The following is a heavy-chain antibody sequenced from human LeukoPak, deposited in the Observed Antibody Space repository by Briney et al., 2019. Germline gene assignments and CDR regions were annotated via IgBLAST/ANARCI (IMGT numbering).Heavy chain of an antibody. CDR2: INPNSGGT. CDR1: GYTFTGYY. J-gene: IGHJ4*02. V-gene: IGHV1-2*02. D-gene: IGHD3-22*01. CDR3: ARGDITMIVVFDY. Sequence: ASVKVFCKASGYTFTGYYMHWVRQAPGQGLEWMGWINPNSGGTNYAQKFQGRVTMTRDTSISTAYMELSRLRSDDTAVYYCARGDITMIVVFDYWGQGTLVTVSS.